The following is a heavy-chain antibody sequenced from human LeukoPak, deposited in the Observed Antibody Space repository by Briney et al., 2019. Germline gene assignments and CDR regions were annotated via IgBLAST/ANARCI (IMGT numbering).Heavy chain of an antibody. D-gene: IGHD6-13*01. CDR3: ARDVAAGTPGGATFDY. CDR2: ISAYNGNT. CDR1: GYTFTSYG. V-gene: IGHV1-18*01. Sequence: ASVKVSCKASGYTFTSYGISWVRQAPGQGLEWMGWISAYNGNTNYAQKLQGRVTMTTDTSTSTAYMELRSLRSDDTAVYYCARDVAAGTPGGATFDYWGQGTLVTVSS. J-gene: IGHJ4*02.